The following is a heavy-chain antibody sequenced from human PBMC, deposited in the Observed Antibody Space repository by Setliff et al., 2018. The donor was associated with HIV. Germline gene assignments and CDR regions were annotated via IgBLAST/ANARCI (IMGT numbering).Heavy chain of an antibody. D-gene: IGHD6-13*01. CDR1: GFTFSNYW. V-gene: IGHV3-7*01. Sequence: GGSLRLSCAASGFTFSNYWMTWFRQAPGKGLEWVANIRQDGSEKYYVDSVEGRFTISRDNAKNSLYLQMNSLRADDTAVYYCARDCRVGWVFTYGMDVWGQGTLVTVSS. CDR3: ARDCRVGWVFTYGMDV. J-gene: IGHJ6*02. CDR2: IRQDGSEK.